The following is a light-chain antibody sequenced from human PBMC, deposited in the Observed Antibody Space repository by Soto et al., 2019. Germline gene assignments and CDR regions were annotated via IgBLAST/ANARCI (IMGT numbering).Light chain of an antibody. J-gene: IGKJ2*01. CDR1: HSVFYSSNNKNK. CDR3: QQCYSTPYT. Sequence: DIVLTQSPDSLAVSLGERATINCKSSHSVFYSSNNKNKLAWYQQKPGQPPKLLIFSGSGSGTDFTLTINSLQAEDVAVYYCQQCYSTPYTFGPGTKLEIK. V-gene: IGKV4-1*01.